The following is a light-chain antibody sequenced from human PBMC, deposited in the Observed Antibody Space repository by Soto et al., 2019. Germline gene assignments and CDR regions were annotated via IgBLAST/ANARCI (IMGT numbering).Light chain of an antibody. J-gene: IGLJ1*01. V-gene: IGLV2-14*01. CDR1: SSDVGRYNY. CDR2: EVS. Sequence: QSALTQPASVSGSPGQSITISCTGASSDVGRYNYVSWYQLHPGKAPKLIIYEVSNRPSGVSNRFSGSKSGNTASLTISGLRAEDEADYYCHSYTSSTAYVFGTGTK. CDR3: HSYTSSTAYV.